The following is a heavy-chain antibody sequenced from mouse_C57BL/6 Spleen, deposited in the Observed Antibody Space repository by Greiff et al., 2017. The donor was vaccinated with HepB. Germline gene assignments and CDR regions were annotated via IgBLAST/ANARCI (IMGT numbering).Heavy chain of an antibody. Sequence: VQGVESGAELARPGASVKLSCKASGYTFTSYGISWVKQRTGQGLEWIGEIYPRSGNTYYNEKFKGKATLTADKSSSTAYMELRSLTSEDSAVYFCARPYYYGSSFYAMDYWGQGTSVTVSS. CDR2: IYPRSGNT. D-gene: IGHD1-1*01. CDR1: GYTFTSYG. V-gene: IGHV1-81*01. CDR3: ARPYYYGSSFYAMDY. J-gene: IGHJ4*01.